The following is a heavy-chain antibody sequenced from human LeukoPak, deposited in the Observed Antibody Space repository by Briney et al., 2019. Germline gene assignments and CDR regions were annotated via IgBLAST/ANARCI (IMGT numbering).Heavy chain of an antibody. J-gene: IGHJ6*02. Sequence: GGSLRLSCAASGFTFSSYDMHWVRQAPGKWLEWVAVISYDGSNKYYADSVKGRFTISRDNSKNTLYLQMNSLRAEDTAVYYCAKDIRGYSGYKPTSLNYYYGMDVWGQGTTVTVSS. V-gene: IGHV3-30*18. D-gene: IGHD5-12*01. CDR2: ISYDGSNK. CDR3: AKDIRGYSGYKPTSLNYYYGMDV. CDR1: GFTFSSYD.